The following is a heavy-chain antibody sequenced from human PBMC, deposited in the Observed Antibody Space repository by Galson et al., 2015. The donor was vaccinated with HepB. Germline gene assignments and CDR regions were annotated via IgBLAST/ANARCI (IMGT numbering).Heavy chain of an antibody. CDR3: ARDRTLGHYYYGMDV. CDR2: IIPILGIA. Sequence: SVKVSCKASGGTFSSYTISWVRQAPGQGLEWMGRIIPILGIANYAQKFQGRVTITADKSTSTAYMELSSLRSEDTAVYYCARDRTLGHYYYGMDVWGQGTTVTVSS. CDR1: GGTFSSYT. V-gene: IGHV1-69*04. J-gene: IGHJ6*02. D-gene: IGHD3/OR15-3a*01.